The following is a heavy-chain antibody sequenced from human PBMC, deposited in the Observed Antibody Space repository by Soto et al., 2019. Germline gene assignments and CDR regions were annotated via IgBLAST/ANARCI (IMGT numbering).Heavy chain of an antibody. J-gene: IGHJ4*02. CDR1: GDTFAFHS. CDR3: ATSYGSGYRAFDY. Sequence: QVQLVQSGAEVKRPGSSVKVSCKASGDTFAFHSINWVRQAPGLGLEWMGRINPILSMSNYAQRFQGRVTMTADKSTSTAYMVLSSLRSGDTAIYYCATSYGSGYRAFDYWGQGALVTVSS. D-gene: IGHD3-10*01. CDR2: INPILSMS. V-gene: IGHV1-69*02.